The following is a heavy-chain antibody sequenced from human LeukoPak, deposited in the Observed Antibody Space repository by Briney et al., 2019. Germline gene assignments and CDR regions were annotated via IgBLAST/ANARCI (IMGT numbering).Heavy chain of an antibody. CDR3: ARGALWFAELPLDS. V-gene: IGHV4-34*01. CDR1: GGSFSGYY. D-gene: IGHD3-10*01. CDR2: INHSGNT. Sequence: SETLSLTCAVYGGSFSGYYWSWIRQPPGKGLEWIGEINHSGNTNSHPSLKSRVPISVDTSKNQFSLKLSSVTAADTAVYYCARGALWFAELPLDSWGQGTLVTVSS. J-gene: IGHJ4*02.